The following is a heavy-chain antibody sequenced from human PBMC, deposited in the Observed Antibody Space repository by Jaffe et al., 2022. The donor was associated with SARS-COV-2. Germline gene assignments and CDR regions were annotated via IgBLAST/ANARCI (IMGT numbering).Heavy chain of an antibody. J-gene: IGHJ5*01. CDR1: GGSINNYY. CDR2: IYYDGST. V-gene: IGHV4-59*01. Sequence: QVQLRESGPGLVKPSETLSLTCTVSGGSINNYYWSWVRQPPGKGLEWIGYIYYDGSTNYNSSLKSRVTISVDASKLQFSLNLNSVTAADSAVYYCARVKGYCTINSCWIAPYFDSWGRGTLVTVSS. D-gene: IGHD2-2*01. CDR3: ARVKGYCTINSCWIAPYFDS.